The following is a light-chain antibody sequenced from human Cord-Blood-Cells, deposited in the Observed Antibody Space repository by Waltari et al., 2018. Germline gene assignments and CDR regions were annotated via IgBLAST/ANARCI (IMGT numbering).Light chain of an antibody. V-gene: IGLV2-14*01. Sequence: QSALTQPAPVSGSPGQSITISCTGTSSDVGGYNYVSWYQQHPVKAPKLMIYDVSKRPSGVSNRFSGSKSGNTASLTISGLQAEDEADYYCSSYTSSSTWVFGGGTKLTVL. CDR2: DVS. J-gene: IGLJ3*02. CDR3: SSYTSSSTWV. CDR1: SSDVGGYNY.